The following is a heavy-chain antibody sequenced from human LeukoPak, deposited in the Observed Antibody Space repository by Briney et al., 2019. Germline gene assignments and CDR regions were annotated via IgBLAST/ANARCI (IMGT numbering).Heavy chain of an antibody. CDR2: INPNSGGT. Sequence: ASVKVSCKASGYTFTGYYMHWVRQAPGQGLEWMGRINPNSGGTNYAQKFQGRVTMTRDTSISTAYVELSRLRSDDTAVYYCARDRSGGNWFDPWGQGTLVTVSS. D-gene: IGHD1-26*01. V-gene: IGHV1-2*06. CDR3: ARDRSGGNWFDP. CDR1: GYTFTGYY. J-gene: IGHJ5*02.